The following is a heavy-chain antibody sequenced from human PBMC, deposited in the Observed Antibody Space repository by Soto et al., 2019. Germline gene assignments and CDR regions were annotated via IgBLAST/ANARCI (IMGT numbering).Heavy chain of an antibody. D-gene: IGHD6-25*01. Sequence: QVQLQESGPGLVKPSGTLSLTCAVSGDSISSSKWWSWVRQTPGKGMEWIGEIYHSGSTTYNPSLKRRVIISVDKSKNQFSLKLSTVTDADTAVYYCARGERQQQRDYWGQGTLGTVSS. CDR1: GDSISSSKW. V-gene: IGHV4-4*02. J-gene: IGHJ4*02. CDR2: IYHSGST. CDR3: ARGERQQQRDY.